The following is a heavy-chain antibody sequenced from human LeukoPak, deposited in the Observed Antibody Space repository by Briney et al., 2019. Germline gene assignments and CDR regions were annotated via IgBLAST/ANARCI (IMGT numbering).Heavy chain of an antibody. V-gene: IGHV4-4*02. Sequence: SETLSLTCAVSGDSVTNPKWWSWVRQPPGKGLEWLGEIYYSGSTNYNPSLKSRVTISEDTSKNQFSLKLSSVTAADTAVYYCARLIVVVPAATAGYFDLWGRGTLVTVSS. CDR1: GDSVTNPKW. CDR2: IYYSGST. J-gene: IGHJ2*01. CDR3: ARLIVVVPAATAGYFDL. D-gene: IGHD2-2*01.